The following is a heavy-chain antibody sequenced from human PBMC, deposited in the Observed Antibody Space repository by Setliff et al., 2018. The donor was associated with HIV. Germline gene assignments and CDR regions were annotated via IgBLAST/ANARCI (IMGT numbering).Heavy chain of an antibody. V-gene: IGHV1-46*01. D-gene: IGHD6-19*01. CDR2: INTSGGSA. CDR1: GYTFTSYP. CDR3: ARNQGDSSGWYAGDY. Sequence: ASVMVSCKASGYTFTSYPMHWVRQAPGQGLEWMGVINTSGGSAGYAEKFRGRVTMTRDTSTSTVYMDLRNLRSEDTAVYYCARNQGDSSGWYAGDYWGHGTLVTVSS. J-gene: IGHJ4*01.